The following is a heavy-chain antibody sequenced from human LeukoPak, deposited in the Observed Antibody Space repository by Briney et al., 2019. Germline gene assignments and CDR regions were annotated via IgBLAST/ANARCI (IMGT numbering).Heavy chain of an antibody. CDR3: ARDSGYCDSSGPVGP. CDR1: GFTFSSYS. CDR2: ISSSSSTI. Sequence: PGGSLRLSCTASGFTFSSYSLNWVRQAPGKGLEWVSYISSSSSTIYYADSVKGRFTISRDNAKNSLYLQMNSLRAEDTAVYYCARDSGYCDSSGPVGPWGQGTLVTVSS. V-gene: IGHV3-48*04. J-gene: IGHJ5*02. D-gene: IGHD3-22*01.